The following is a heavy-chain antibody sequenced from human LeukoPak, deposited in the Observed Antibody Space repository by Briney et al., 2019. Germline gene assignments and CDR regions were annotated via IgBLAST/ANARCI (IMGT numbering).Heavy chain of an antibody. V-gene: IGHV6-1*01. Sequence: SQTLSLTCAISGDSVSINSAAWNWIRQSPSRGLEWLGRTYYRSKWYNDYAASVNSLITLNPNTTKNQFSLQLNSVTPEDTAGYYCARDRSGSSGWLFDYWGQGTLVTVSS. CDR3: ARDRSGSSGWLFDY. J-gene: IGHJ4*02. D-gene: IGHD6-19*01. CDR2: TYYRSKWYN. CDR1: GDSVSINSAA.